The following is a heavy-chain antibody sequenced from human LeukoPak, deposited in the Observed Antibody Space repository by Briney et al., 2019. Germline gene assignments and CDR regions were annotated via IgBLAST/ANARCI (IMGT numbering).Heavy chain of an antibody. CDR3: ARDRVGRAATPEYYFDY. CDR2: INPSGGST. D-gene: IGHD2-15*01. J-gene: IGHJ4*02. V-gene: IGHV1-46*01. CDR1: GYTFTSYY. Sequence: ASVKVSCKASGYTFTSYYMHWVRQAPGQGLEWMGIINPSGGSTSYAQKFQGRVTMTRDTPTSTVYMELSSLRSEDTAVYYCARDRVGRAATPEYYFDYWGRGTLVTVSS.